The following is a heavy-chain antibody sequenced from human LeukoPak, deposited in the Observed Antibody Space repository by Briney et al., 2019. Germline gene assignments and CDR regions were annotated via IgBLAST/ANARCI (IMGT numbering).Heavy chain of an antibody. CDR1: GGSISSYY. J-gene: IGHJ5*02. Sequence: PSETLSLTCTVSGGSISSYYWSWIRQPAGKGLEWIGRIYTSGSTNYNPSLKSRVTMSVDTSKNQFSLKLSSVTAADTAVYYCARSMWRARFNWFDPWGQGTLVTVSS. CDR2: IYTSGST. CDR3: ARSMWRARFNWFDP. V-gene: IGHV4-4*07. D-gene: IGHD3-3*01.